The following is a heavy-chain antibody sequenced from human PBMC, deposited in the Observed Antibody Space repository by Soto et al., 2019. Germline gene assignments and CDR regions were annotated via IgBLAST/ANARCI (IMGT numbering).Heavy chain of an antibody. J-gene: IGHJ4*02. D-gene: IGHD2-15*01. V-gene: IGHV3-48*02. Sequence: EVQLVESGGGLVQPGGSLRLSCAASGFTFSSYSMNWVRQAPGKGLEWVSYISSSSSTIYYADSVKGRFTISRDNAKNSLYLQMNSLRDEDTAVYYCARDHRSGGSCFLDYWGQGTLVTVSS. CDR1: GFTFSSYS. CDR3: ARDHRSGGSCFLDY. CDR2: ISSSSSTI.